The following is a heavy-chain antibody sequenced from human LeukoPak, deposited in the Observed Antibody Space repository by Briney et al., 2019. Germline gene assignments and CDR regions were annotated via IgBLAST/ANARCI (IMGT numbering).Heavy chain of an antibody. CDR3: ARDGAGYCTNGVCFSSYYMDV. V-gene: IGHV3-48*03. CDR2: ISSSGSTI. CDR1: GFIFRSYE. J-gene: IGHJ6*03. Sequence: GGSLRLSCAASGFIFRSYEMNWVRQVPGKGLEWVSYISSSGSTIYYADSVKGRFTLSRDNAKNSLYLQMNSLRAEDTAVYYCARDGAGYCTNGVCFSSYYMDVWGKGTTVTVSS. D-gene: IGHD2-8*01.